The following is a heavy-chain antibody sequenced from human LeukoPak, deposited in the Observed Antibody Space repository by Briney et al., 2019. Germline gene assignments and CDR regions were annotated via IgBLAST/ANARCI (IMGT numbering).Heavy chain of an antibody. D-gene: IGHD1-26*01. Sequence: SETLSLTCIVSGGSISSYYWSWIRQPPGKGLEWIGYIYYSGSTNYNPSLKSRVTISVDTSKNQFSLKLSSVTAADTAVYYCARGPPPPWDLLGGVGRVTFYFDYWGQGTLVTVSS. CDR1: GGSISSYY. CDR3: ARGPPPPWDLLGGVGRVTFYFDY. V-gene: IGHV4-59*01. CDR2: IYYSGST. J-gene: IGHJ4*02.